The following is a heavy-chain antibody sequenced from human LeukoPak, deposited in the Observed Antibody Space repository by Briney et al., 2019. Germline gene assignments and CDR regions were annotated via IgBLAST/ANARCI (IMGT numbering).Heavy chain of an antibody. CDR1: GFTFSSYG. CDR2: IRYDGSNK. V-gene: IGHV3-30*02. CDR3: AKPSYSSSWYLYY. Sequence: GGSLRLSCAASGFTFSSYGMHWVRQAPGKGLEWVAFIRYDGSNKYYADSVKGRFTISRDNSKSTLYLQMNSLRAEDTAVYYCAKPSYSSSWYLYYWGQGTLVTVSS. D-gene: IGHD6-13*01. J-gene: IGHJ4*02.